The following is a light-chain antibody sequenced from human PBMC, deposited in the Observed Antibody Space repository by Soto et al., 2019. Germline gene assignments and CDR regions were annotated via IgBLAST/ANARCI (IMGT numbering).Light chain of an antibody. CDR2: AAS. J-gene: IGKJ1*01. CDR1: QSISSY. CDR3: QQSFSTPRT. Sequence: DIQMTQSPSSLSASVGDRVTITCRASQSISSYLNWYQQKPGKAPKLLIYAASSLQSGVPSRFSGSRFGTDFTLTISSLQPEDFATYYCQQSFSTPRTFGQGTKVDIK. V-gene: IGKV1-39*01.